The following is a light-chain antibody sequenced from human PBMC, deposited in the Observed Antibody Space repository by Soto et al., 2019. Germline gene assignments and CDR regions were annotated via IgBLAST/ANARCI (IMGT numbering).Light chain of an antibody. CDR3: QQYNNWPPT. CDR2: GAS. J-gene: IGKJ5*01. V-gene: IGKV3-15*01. CDR1: QSVSGN. Sequence: EIVMTQSPATLSVSPGERATLSCRASQSVSGNLAWYQQKPGQAPRLLIYGASTRATGIPARFSGSGSGTDVTLTISSLQSEDFAVYYCQQYNNWPPTFGQGTRLEMK.